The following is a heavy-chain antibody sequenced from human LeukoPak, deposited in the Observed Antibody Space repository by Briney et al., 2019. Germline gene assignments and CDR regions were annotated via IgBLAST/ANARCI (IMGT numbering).Heavy chain of an antibody. CDR3: ASPPGRPNGD. CDR1: GFSFSNYP. D-gene: IGHD7-27*01. J-gene: IGHJ4*02. V-gene: IGHV3-30*04. CDR2: ISYDGSSR. Sequence: GGSLRLSCAASGFSFSNYPMQWVRQAPGKGLEWVATISYDGSSRYSAASVKGRFTISRDNSKNTLSLQMNSLRVEDTAVYYCASPPGRPNGDWGQGTLVTVSS.